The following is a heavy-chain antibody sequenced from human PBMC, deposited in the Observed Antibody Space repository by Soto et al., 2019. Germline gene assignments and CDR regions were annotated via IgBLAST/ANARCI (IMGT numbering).Heavy chain of an antibody. CDR1: GDSVSSNIAA. CDR3: ASQRYSGSYYYYGGMDV. V-gene: IGHV6-1*01. J-gene: IGHJ6*02. Sequence: KQSQTLSLTCAISGDSVSSNIAAWNWIRQSPSRGLEWLGRTYYRSTWYNDYAVSVKSRITINPDTSKNQFSLQLNSVTPEDTAVYYCASQRYSGSYYYYGGMDVWGQGTTVTVSS. D-gene: IGHD1-26*01. CDR2: TYYRSTWYN.